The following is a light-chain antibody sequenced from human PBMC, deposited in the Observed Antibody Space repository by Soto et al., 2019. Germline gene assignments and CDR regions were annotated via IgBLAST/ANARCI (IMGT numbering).Light chain of an antibody. J-gene: IGKJ5*01. Sequence: EIVLTQSPATLSLSPGERATLSCRASETVSSSLVAWYQQKPGQPPRLLIHDASSRVTGIPARFSGSGSGTDFTLTISSLEPGDFAVYYCQQRSSWPPSITFGQGTRLEIK. V-gene: IGKV3-11*01. CDR2: DAS. CDR1: ETVSSS. CDR3: QQRSSWPPSIT.